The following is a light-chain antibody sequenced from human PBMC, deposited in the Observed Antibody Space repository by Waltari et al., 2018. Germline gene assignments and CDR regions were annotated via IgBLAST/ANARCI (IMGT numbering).Light chain of an antibody. V-gene: IGLV2-23*01. CDR3: CSYAGSSTLWV. CDR2: GGI. Sequence: QSALTQPASVSGSPGQSITLSCTGTSSDVGSYNLVSWYQQPPGKAPKLIVYGGIKRPSGVSNRFACSKSGNTASLTISGLQAEDEADYYCCSYAGSSTLWVFGGGTKLTVL. J-gene: IGLJ3*02. CDR1: SSDVGSYNL.